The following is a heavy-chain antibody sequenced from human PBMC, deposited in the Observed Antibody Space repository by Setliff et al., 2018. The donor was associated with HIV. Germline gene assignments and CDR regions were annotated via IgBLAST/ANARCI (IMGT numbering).Heavy chain of an antibody. J-gene: IGHJ4*02. D-gene: IGHD6-19*01. CDR2: ISAYNGNT. Sequence: ASVKVSCKAPGYTFTTYDITWVRQAPGQGLEWLGWISAYNGNTDHAQRLQGRVTMTTDTSTRTAYMELRSLRSDDTAVYYCARAAVAGPWRKLDYWGQGTLVTVSS. CDR1: GYTFTTYD. CDR3: ARAAVAGPWRKLDY. V-gene: IGHV1-18*01.